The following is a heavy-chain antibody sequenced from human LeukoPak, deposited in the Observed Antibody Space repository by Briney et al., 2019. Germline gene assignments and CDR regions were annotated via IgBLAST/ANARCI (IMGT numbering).Heavy chain of an antibody. D-gene: IGHD6-13*01. V-gene: IGHV4-39*07. J-gene: IGHJ6*02. CDR1: GGSISSSSYY. CDR3: ARSIAPQQLVRYYYGMDV. Sequence: SETLSLTCTVSGGSISSSSYYWDWIRQPPGKGLEWIGSIYYSGSTYYNPSLKSRVTISVDTSKNQFSLKLSSVTAADTAVYYCARSIAPQQLVRYYYGMDVWGQGTTVTVSS. CDR2: IYYSGST.